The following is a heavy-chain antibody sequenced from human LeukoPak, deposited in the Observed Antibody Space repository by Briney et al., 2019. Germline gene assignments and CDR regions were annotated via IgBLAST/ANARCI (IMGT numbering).Heavy chain of an antibody. J-gene: IGHJ4*02. Sequence: ASVKVSCKVSGYTLIELSMHWVRQAPGKGLEWMGGFDPEDGETIYAQKFQGRVTMTEDTSTDTAYMELSSLRSEDTAVYYCASSGPGWGGYDYWGQGTLVTVSS. D-gene: IGHD3-16*01. CDR2: FDPEDGET. CDR1: GYTLIELS. V-gene: IGHV1-24*01. CDR3: ASSGPGWGGYDY.